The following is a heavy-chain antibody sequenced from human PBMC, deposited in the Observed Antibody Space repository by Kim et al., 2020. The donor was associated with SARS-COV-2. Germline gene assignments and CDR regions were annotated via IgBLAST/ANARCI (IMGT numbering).Heavy chain of an antibody. J-gene: IGHJ4*02. Sequence: YYNPSLKSRVTISVDTSKNQFSLKLSSVTAADTAVYYCARDLRGYSYFDYWGQGTLVTVSS. CDR3: ARDLRGYSYFDY. D-gene: IGHD5-18*01. V-gene: IGHV4-31*02.